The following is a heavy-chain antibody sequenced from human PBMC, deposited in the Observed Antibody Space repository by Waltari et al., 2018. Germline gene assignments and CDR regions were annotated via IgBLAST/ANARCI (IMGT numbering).Heavy chain of an antibody. V-gene: IGHV1-24*01. CDR3: ATLGYCSTTNCPLGTDWFDP. J-gene: IGHJ5*02. CDR2: FDPEDGET. CDR1: GYTLTEFS. D-gene: IGHD2-2*01. Sequence: QVQLVQSGAEVKKPGASVKVSCKVSGYTLTEFSMHWVRQAPGKGLEWMGGFDPEDGETIDAQKFQARVTMTEDTSTDTAYMELSSLRSEDTAVYYCATLGYCSTTNCPLGTDWFDPWGQGTLVTVSS.